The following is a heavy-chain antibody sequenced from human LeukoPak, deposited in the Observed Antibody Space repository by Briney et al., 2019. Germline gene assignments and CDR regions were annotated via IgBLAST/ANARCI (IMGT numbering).Heavy chain of an antibody. CDR1: GFTFSSYW. CDR2: INSDGSST. CDR3: ARDRDQVDHGGNTLDY. Sequence: GSLRLSCAASGFTFSSYWMHWVRQAPGKGLVWVSRINSDGSSTSYADSVKGRFTISRDNAKNTLYLQMNSLRAEDTAVYYCARDRDQVDHGGNTLDYWGQGTLVTVSS. J-gene: IGHJ4*02. V-gene: IGHV3-74*01. D-gene: IGHD4-23*01.